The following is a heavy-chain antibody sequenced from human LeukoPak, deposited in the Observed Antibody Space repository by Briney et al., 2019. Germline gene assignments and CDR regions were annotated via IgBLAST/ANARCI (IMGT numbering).Heavy chain of an antibody. J-gene: IGHJ5*02. CDR2: IKQDGSEK. CDR1: GFTFGNSW. CDR3: AREASSHFT. V-gene: IGHV3-7*01. D-gene: IGHD3-3*02. Sequence: GGPLRLSCAGSGFTFGNSWMNWFRQTPGKGLEWVANIKQDGSEKYVDSVKGRFTISRDIAKTSLYLQMNSLRAEDTAVYYCAREASSHFTWGQGTLVTVSS.